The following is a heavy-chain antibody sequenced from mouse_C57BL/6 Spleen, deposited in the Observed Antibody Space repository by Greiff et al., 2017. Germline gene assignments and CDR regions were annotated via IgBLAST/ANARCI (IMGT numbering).Heavy chain of an antibody. Sequence: QVQLQQPGAELVKPGASVKVSCKASGYTFTSYWMHWVKQRPVQGLEWIGRIHPSDSDTNYNQKFKDKATLTVDKSSSTAYMQLSSLTSEDSAVYYCAMGDYYGNLGWYFDVWGTGTTVTVSS. V-gene: IGHV1-74*01. CDR1: GYTFTSYW. CDR3: AMGDYYGNLGWYFDV. CDR2: IHPSDSDT. J-gene: IGHJ1*03. D-gene: IGHD1-1*02.